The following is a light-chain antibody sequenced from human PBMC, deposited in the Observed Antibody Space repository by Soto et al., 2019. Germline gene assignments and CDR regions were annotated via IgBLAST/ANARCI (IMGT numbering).Light chain of an antibody. CDR1: QGISSW. Sequence: DIQMTQSPSSVSASVGDRVTITCRASQGISSWLAWYQQKPGKAPKLLIYAASRLQIRVPSRFSGSGSGTQFTLTISGLQAEYFATYYCQQATSFPFLFCQGTRLEIK. CDR2: AAS. J-gene: IGKJ5*01. V-gene: IGKV1-12*01. CDR3: QQATSFPFL.